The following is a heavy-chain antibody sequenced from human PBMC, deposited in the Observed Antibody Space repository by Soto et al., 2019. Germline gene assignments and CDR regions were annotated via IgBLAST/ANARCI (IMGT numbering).Heavy chain of an antibody. CDR2: INPNSGGT. CDR1: GYTFTGYY. CDR3: ASWWGGVDYYDRRGYSPFDY. D-gene: IGHD3-22*01. Sequence: GASVKVSCKASGYTFTGYYMHCVRQAPGQGLEWMGWINPNSGGTNYAQKFQGWVTMTRDTSISTAYMELSRLRSDDTAVYYCASWWGGVDYYDRRGYSPFDYWGQGPLVTVSS. J-gene: IGHJ4*02. V-gene: IGHV1-2*04.